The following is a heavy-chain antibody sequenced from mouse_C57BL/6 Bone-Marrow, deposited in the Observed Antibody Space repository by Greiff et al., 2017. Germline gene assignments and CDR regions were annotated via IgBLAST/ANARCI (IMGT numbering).Heavy chain of an antibody. CDR2: IRNKANGSTT. CDR3: AISLRSSDY. CDR1: GFTFTDYY. D-gene: IGHD1-1*01. V-gene: IGHV7-3*01. J-gene: IGHJ2*01. Sequence: EVQGVESGGGLAQPGGSLSLSCAASGFTFTDYYMRWVRQPPGKALEWLGFIRNKANGSTTEHSASVKGRFTTSQANSQNILHLQMNALRAEDSATYYCAISLRSSDYWGQGTTLTVSS.